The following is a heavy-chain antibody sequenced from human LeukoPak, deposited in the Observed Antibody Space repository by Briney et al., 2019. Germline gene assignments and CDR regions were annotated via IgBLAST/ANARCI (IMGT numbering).Heavy chain of an antibody. D-gene: IGHD6-13*01. Sequence: GGSLRLSCAASGFTFSSYWMHWVRQAPGKGLVWVSRINRDGSSTSYADSVKGRFTISRDNAKNTLYLQMNSLRAEDTAVYYCARSWSSWYSAFDYWGQGTLVTVSS. CDR1: GFTFSSYW. CDR3: ARSWSSWYSAFDY. V-gene: IGHV3-74*01. CDR2: INRDGSST. J-gene: IGHJ4*02.